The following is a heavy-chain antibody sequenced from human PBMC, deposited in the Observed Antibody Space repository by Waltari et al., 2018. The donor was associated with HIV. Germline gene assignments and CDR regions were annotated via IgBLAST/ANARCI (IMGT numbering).Heavy chain of an antibody. V-gene: IGHV3-23*01. CDR1: GFTFSSYA. D-gene: IGHD3-10*01. CDR2: ISGSGGST. Sequence: EVQLLESGGGLVQPGGSLRLSCAASGFTFSSYAMSWVRQAPGKGVGGVSAISGSGGSTYYADSVKGRFTISRDNSKNTLYLQMNSLRAEDTAVYYCAKDNGNYYIFDYWGQGTLVTVSS. J-gene: IGHJ4*02. CDR3: AKDNGNYYIFDY.